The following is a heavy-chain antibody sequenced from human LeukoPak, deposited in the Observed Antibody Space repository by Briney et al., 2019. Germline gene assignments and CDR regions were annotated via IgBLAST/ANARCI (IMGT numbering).Heavy chain of an antibody. V-gene: IGHV4-34*01. D-gene: IGHD1-7*01. J-gene: IGHJ5*02. CDR2: INHSGST. CDR1: GGSFSGYY. Sequence: SETLSLTCAVYGGSFSGYYWSWIRQPPGKGLEWIGEINHSGSTNYNPSLKSRVTISVDTSKNQFSLKLSSVTAADTAVYYCARGWGLPGTTNWFDPWGQGTLVTVSS. CDR3: ARGWGLPGTTNWFDP.